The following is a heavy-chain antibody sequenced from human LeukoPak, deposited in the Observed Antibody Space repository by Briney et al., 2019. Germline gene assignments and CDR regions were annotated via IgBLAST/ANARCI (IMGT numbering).Heavy chain of an antibody. CDR3: AGQVPAVLR. Sequence: PGGSLRLSCAASGFTFSSYWMSWVRQAPGKGLEWVANIKQDGSEKYYVDSVKGRFTISRDNAKNSLYLQLNSLRAEDTALYFCAGQVPAVLRWGQGTLVTVSS. V-gene: IGHV3-7*01. J-gene: IGHJ4*02. CDR2: IKQDGSEK. D-gene: IGHD2-2*01. CDR1: GFTFSSYW.